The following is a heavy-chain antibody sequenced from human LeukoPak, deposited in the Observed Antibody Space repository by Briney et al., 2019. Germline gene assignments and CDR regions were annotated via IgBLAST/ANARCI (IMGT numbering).Heavy chain of an antibody. CDR1: GGSFSGYY. V-gene: IGHV4-34*01. CDR3: ARGRRIAARPGSLDY. Sequence: SETLSLTCAVYGGSFSGYYWTWIRQPPGKGLEWIGEINHGGSTTYNPSLKSRVTISVDTSKNQFSLNLSSVTAADTAVYYCARGRRIAARPGSLDYWGQGTLVTVSS. CDR2: INHGGST. D-gene: IGHD6-6*01. J-gene: IGHJ4*02.